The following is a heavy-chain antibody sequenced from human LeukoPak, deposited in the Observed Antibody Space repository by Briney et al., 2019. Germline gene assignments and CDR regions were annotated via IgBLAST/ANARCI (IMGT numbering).Heavy chain of an antibody. CDR1: EYSFTTYW. V-gene: IGHV5-51*01. CDR2: TNPAKSDT. J-gene: IGHJ3*02. D-gene: IGHD1-26*01. Sequence: GESLKISCKSSEYSFTTYWIGWVRQMPGKGLEYMGITNPAKSDTRYSPSFQGQISISVDKSTNTAYLQWGSPKASDTAMYYCARPRLGAADAFDIWGQGTMVTVSS. CDR3: ARPRLGAADAFDI.